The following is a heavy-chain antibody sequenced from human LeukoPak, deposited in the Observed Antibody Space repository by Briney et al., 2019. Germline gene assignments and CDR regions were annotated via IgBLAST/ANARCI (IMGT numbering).Heavy chain of an antibody. D-gene: IGHD6-13*01. CDR2: IHYSGSP. CDR3: ARPVDSSIWYDALDI. J-gene: IGHJ3*02. V-gene: IGHV4-59*08. Sequence: SETLSLTCTVSGVSISSYYWTWIRQPPGKGLEWIGNIHYSGSPNFNPSLKSRVTMSLDTSKHQFSMKLSSVTDADTAVYYCARPVDSSIWYDALDIWGQGTVVTVSS. CDR1: GVSISSYY.